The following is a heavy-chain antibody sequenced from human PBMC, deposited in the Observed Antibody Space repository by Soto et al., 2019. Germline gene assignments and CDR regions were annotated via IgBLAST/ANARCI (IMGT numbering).Heavy chain of an antibody. J-gene: IGHJ6*02. D-gene: IGHD5-18*01. Sequence: PGGSLRLSCAASGFTFSSYGMHWVRQAPGKGLEWVAVISYDGSNKYYADSVKGRFTISRDNSKNSLYLQMNSLRTEDTALYYCAKSGYSYGSPHYYYYGMDVWGQGTTVTVSS. CDR1: GFTFSSYG. CDR2: ISYDGSNK. CDR3: AKSGYSYGSPHYYYYGMDV. V-gene: IGHV3-30*18.